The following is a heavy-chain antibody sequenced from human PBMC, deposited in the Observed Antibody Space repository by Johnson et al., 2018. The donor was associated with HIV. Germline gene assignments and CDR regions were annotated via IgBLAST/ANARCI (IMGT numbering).Heavy chain of an antibody. Sequence: VQLVESGGGVVQPGRSLRLSCAASGFTFSSYTIHWVRQAPGKGLEWVAVISYDGNNKYYADSVKGRFTISRDNSKNTLYLQINSLRAEDTAVYYCARVSSSVTTARYGAFDIWGQGTMVIVSS. D-gene: IGHD4-17*01. CDR2: ISYDGNNK. J-gene: IGHJ3*02. V-gene: IGHV3-30-3*01. CDR3: ARVSSSVTTARYGAFDI. CDR1: GFTFSSYT.